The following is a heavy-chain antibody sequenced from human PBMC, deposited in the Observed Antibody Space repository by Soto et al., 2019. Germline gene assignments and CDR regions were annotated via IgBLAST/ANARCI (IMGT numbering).Heavy chain of an antibody. D-gene: IGHD3-10*01. CDR3: AIQTARLHGSGSYYNGSYYYYGMDV. CDR2: IYYSGST. CDR1: GGSISSYY. V-gene: IGHV4-59*01. Sequence: SETLSLTCTVSGGSISSYYWSWIRQPPGKGLEWIGYIYYSGSTNYNPSLKSRVTISVDTSKNQFSLKLSSVTAADTAVYYCAIQTARLHGSGSYYNGSYYYYGMDVWGQGTTVTVSS. J-gene: IGHJ6*02.